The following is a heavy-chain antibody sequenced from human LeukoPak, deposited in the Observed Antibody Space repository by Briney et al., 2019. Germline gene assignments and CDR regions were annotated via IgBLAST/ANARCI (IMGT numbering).Heavy chain of an antibody. D-gene: IGHD6-13*01. CDR2: IDPSDSYI. CDR1: GYSFTSYW. CDR3: ARRRGQAAGGSVDY. J-gene: IGHJ4*02. V-gene: IGHV5-10-1*01. Sequence: PGESLKISCKGSGYSFTSYWINWVRQMPGKGLEWMGRIDPSDSYINYDPSFQGHITISTDTSTSTAYLQWNSLQASDTAMYYCARRRGQAAGGSVDYWGQGTLVTVSS.